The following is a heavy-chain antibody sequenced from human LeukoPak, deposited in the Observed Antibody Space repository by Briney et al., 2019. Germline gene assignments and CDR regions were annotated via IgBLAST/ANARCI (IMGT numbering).Heavy chain of an antibody. D-gene: IGHD1-14*01. J-gene: IGHJ1*01. Sequence: GASVKVSCKAPGGTFSSYAISWVRQAPGQGLEWMGGIIPLFGTSNNAQKFQGRVTITADESTSLVYMELSSLRSEDTAVYYCARGPYPTTYFHHWGQGTLVTVSS. CDR2: IIPLFGTS. V-gene: IGHV1-69*13. CDR1: GGTFSSYA. CDR3: ARGPYPTTYFHH.